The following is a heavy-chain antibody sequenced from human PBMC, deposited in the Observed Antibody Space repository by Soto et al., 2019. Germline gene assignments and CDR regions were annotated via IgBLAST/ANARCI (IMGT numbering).Heavy chain of an antibody. Sequence: GGSLRLSCAASGFTFSSYAMSWVRQAPGKGLEWVSAISGSGGSTYYADSVKGRFTISRDNSKNTLYLQMNSLRAEDTAVYYCAKENKEWTLAARAHHFDYWGQGTLVTVSS. V-gene: IGHV3-23*01. J-gene: IGHJ4*02. CDR2: ISGSGGST. D-gene: IGHD6-25*01. CDR1: GFTFSSYA. CDR3: AKENKEWTLAARAHHFDY.